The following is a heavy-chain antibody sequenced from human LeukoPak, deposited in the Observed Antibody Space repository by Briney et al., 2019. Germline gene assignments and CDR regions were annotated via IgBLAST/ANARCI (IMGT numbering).Heavy chain of an antibody. D-gene: IGHD3-10*01. CDR2: LYTDYSA. J-gene: IGHJ4*02. V-gene: IGHV3-66*01. Sequence: GGSLRLSCAASGITVSSNFMYWVRQTPGKGLQCASVLYTDYSAYYADSVKGRFTISRDNSKNTLYLQMDSLRVEDTAVYYCALDYSGSGSYYRDYWGQGTLVTVSS. CDR3: ALDYSGSGSYYRDY. CDR1: GITVSSNF.